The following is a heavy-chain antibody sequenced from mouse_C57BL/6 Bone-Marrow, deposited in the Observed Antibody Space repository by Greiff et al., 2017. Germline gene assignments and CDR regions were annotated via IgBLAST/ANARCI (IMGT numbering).Heavy chain of an antibody. V-gene: IGHV5-6*01. D-gene: IGHD4-1*01. CDR1: GFTFSSYG. CDR3: ASLTGTSMDY. Sequence: EVQGVESGGDLVKPGGSLKLSCAASGFTFSSYGMSWVRQTPDKRLEWVATISSGGSYTYYPDSVKGRFTISRDNAKNTLYLQMSSLKSEDTAMYYCASLTGTSMDYWGQGTSVTVSS. CDR2: ISSGGSYT. J-gene: IGHJ4*01.